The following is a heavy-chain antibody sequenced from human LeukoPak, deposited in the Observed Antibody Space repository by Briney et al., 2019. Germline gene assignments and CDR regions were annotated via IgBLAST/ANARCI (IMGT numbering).Heavy chain of an antibody. CDR2: IYYSGST. D-gene: IGHD2-15*01. Sequence: SETLSLTCTVSGGSIRSSFYWGWIRQPPGKGLEWIGSIYYSGSTYYNPSLKSRVTISVDTSKNQFSLKLSSLTAADTAVYYCARYGRRGLLDAFDIWGQGTMVTVSS. J-gene: IGHJ3*02. CDR1: GGSIRSSFY. CDR3: ARYGRRGLLDAFDI. V-gene: IGHV4-39*01.